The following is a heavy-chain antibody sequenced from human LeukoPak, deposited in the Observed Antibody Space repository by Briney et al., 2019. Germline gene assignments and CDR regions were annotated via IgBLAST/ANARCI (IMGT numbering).Heavy chain of an antibody. D-gene: IGHD3-22*01. J-gene: IGHJ4*02. CDR3: ARVVGYYDTSGYPDY. CDR1: GFTFSSYS. Sequence: GGSLRLSCAATGFTFSSYSMNWVRQAPGKGLEWVSFISSGNSYIYYADPVKGRFTISRDNAKNSLYLQMNSLRAEDTAVYYCARVVGYYDTSGYPDYWGQGTLVTVSS. CDR2: ISSGNSYI. V-gene: IGHV3-21*01.